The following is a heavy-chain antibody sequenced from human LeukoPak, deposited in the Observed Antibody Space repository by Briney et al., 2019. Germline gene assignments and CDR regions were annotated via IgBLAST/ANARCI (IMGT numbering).Heavy chain of an antibody. CDR2: ISGSGGST. V-gene: IGHV3-23*01. Sequence: GGSLRLSCAASGLTFSSYAMTWVRQAPGKGLEWVSSISGSGGSTYYADSVKGRFTISRDNSKNTLYLQMNSLRAEDTAVYYCAKDSYSSSWSLDYWGQGTLVTVSS. CDR1: GLTFSSYA. J-gene: IGHJ4*02. CDR3: AKDSYSSSWSLDY. D-gene: IGHD6-13*01.